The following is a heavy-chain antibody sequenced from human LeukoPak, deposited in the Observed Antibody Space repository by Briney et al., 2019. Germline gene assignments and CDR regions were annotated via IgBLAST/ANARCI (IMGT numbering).Heavy chain of an antibody. V-gene: IGHV3-53*01. CDR3: GKNLYSSVWKNYVDS. CDR1: GFTVSSSY. CDR2: IYIDGGT. J-gene: IGHJ4*02. D-gene: IGHD6-19*01. Sequence: GGSLRLSCAASGFTVSSSYMTWVRQAPGKGLEWVSVIYIDGGTYYADFVKGRFTISRDTSKNTLYLQMNNVKPEDTAVYYCGKNLYSSVWKNYVDSWGQGTLVTVSS.